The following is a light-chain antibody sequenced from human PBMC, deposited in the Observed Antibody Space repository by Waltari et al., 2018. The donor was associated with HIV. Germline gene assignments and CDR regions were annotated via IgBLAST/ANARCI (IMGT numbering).Light chain of an antibody. J-gene: IGLJ1*01. CDR3: SSYATGNTYV. Sequence: QSALTQPPSVSGSPGQSITISSTWTNSDIGNYTLVSWYQQHPGKVPKVLIFEVTTRPSGISHRFSGSKSDNTASLTISGLQAEDEADYYCSSYATGNTYVFGTGTSVTVL. V-gene: IGLV2-23*02. CDR1: NSDIGNYTL. CDR2: EVT.